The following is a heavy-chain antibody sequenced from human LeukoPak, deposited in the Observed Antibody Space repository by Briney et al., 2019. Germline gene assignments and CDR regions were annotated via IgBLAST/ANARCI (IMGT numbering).Heavy chain of an antibody. Sequence: GRSLRLSCAASGFTFSSYGMHWVRQAPGKGLEWVAVISYDGSNKYYADSVKGRFTISRDNSKNTLYLQMNSLRAEDTAVYYCAKDSTRSYSSGYYSHYYYGMDVWGQGTTVTVSS. D-gene: IGHD3-22*01. V-gene: IGHV3-30*18. CDR2: ISYDGSNK. CDR3: AKDSTRSYSSGYYSHYYYGMDV. CDR1: GFTFSSYG. J-gene: IGHJ6*02.